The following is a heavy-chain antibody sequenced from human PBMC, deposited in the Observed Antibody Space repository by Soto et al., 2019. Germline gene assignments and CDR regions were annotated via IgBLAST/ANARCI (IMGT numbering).Heavy chain of an antibody. CDR3: AKRDCTRTSCYGGIDY. J-gene: IGHJ4*02. CDR2: ISYDGKNE. CDR1: GFTFSNFG. V-gene: IGHV3-30*18. Sequence: QVQLVESGGGVVQPGRSLRLSCAASGFTFSNFGMHWVRQAPGKGLEWVAVISYDGKNEYYADSVKGRFTISRDTSKNTLVLQMNSLRPEDTAIYYCAKRDCTRTSCYGGIDYWGQGTLVTVSS. D-gene: IGHD2-2*01.